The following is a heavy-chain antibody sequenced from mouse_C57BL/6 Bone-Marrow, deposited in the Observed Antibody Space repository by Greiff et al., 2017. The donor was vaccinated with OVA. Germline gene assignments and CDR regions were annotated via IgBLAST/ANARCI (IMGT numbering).Heavy chain of an antibody. CDR3: AKGILRLVDY. D-gene: IGHD1-1*01. CDR2: INPYNGGT. J-gene: IGHJ4*01. Sequence: VQLQQSGPVLVKPGASVKMSCKASGYTFTDYYMNWVKQSHGKSLEWIGVINPYNGGTSYNQKFKGKATLTVDKSSSTAYMELNSLTSEDSAVYYCAKGILRLVDYWGQGTSVTVSS. CDR1: GYTFTDYY. V-gene: IGHV1-19*01.